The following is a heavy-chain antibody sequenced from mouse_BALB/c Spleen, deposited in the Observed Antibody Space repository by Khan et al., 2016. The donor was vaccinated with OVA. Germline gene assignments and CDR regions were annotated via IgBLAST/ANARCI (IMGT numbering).Heavy chain of an antibody. CDR1: GFSLTNYG. J-gene: IGHJ3*01. CDR3: ARWDYYYGRGAWFPY. V-gene: IGHV2-2*02. Sequence: QVQLKESGPGLVQPSQSLSITCTVSGFSLTNYGIHWVRQSPGKGLEWLGLIWSGGSTDYYAAFISRLSISKDNSNSPAFFKMNSLQTNDTAIYYCARWDYYYGRGAWFPYWGQGTLVTVSA. D-gene: IGHD1-1*01. CDR2: IWSGGST.